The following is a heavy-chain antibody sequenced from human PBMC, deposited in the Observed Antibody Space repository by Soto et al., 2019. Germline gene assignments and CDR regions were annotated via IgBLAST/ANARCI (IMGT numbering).Heavy chain of an antibody. CDR3: ARHPFYGSGSSGYYYYMDV. V-gene: IGHV4-39*01. J-gene: IGHJ6*03. CDR1: GGSISSSSYY. Sequence: SETLSLTCTVSGGSISSSSYYWGWIRQPPGKGLEWIGSIYYSGSTYYNPSLKSRVTISVDTSKNQFSLKLSSVTAADTAVYYCARHPFYGSGSSGYYYYMDVWGKGTTVTVSS. D-gene: IGHD3-10*01. CDR2: IYYSGST.